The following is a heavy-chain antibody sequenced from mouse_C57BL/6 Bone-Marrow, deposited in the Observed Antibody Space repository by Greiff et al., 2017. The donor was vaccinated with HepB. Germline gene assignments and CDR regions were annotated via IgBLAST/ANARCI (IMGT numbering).Heavy chain of an antibody. D-gene: IGHD1-1*01. V-gene: IGHV5-17*01. J-gene: IGHJ4*01. CDR1: GFTFSDYG. CDR2: ISSGSSTI. Sequence: EVKVVESGGGLVKPGGSLKLSCAASGFTFSDYGMHWVRQAPEKGLEWVAYISSGSSTIYYADTVKGRFTISRDNAKNTLFLQMTSLRSEDTAMYYCANYGSDYAMDYWGQGTSVTVSS. CDR3: ANYGSDYAMDY.